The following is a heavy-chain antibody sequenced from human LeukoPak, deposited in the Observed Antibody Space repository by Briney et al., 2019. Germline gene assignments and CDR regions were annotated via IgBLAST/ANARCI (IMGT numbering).Heavy chain of an antibody. CDR3: ARGTHRASPYYYDSSGYYYEQNYFDY. D-gene: IGHD3-22*01. CDR2: INHSGST. V-gene: IGHV4-34*01. CDR1: GGSFSGYY. J-gene: IGHJ4*02. Sequence: PSETLSLTCAVYGGSFSGYYWSWVRQPPGKGLEWIGEINHSGSTNYNPSLKSRVTISVDTSKNQFSLKLSSVTAADTAVYYCARGTHRASPYYYDSSGYYYEQNYFDYWGQGTLVTVSS.